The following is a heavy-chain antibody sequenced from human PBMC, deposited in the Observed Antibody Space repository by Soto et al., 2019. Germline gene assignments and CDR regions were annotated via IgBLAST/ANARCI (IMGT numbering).Heavy chain of an antibody. CDR1: GFTFSSYA. J-gene: IGHJ4*02. V-gene: IGHV3-23*01. D-gene: IGHD3-22*01. Sequence: PGGSLRLSCAASGFTFSSYAMSWVRQAPGKGLEWVSAISGSGGSTYYADSVKGRFTISRDNSKDTLYLQMNSLRAEDTAVYYCAKVGESDDSSALGWPILDYWGQGTLVTVSS. CDR2: ISGSGGST. CDR3: AKVGESDDSSALGWPILDY.